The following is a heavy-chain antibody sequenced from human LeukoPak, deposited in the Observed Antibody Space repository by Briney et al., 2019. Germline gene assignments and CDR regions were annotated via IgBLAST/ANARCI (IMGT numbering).Heavy chain of an antibody. Sequence: PGGSLRLSCAASGFTFSSSAMSWVRQVPGKGLEWVSGISASGGSTYYADSVRGRFTISRDNSKNMLYLQMNSLRAEDTAVYYCAREGAERLFVSNWFDPWGQGTLVTVSS. V-gene: IGHV3-23*01. D-gene: IGHD3-3*01. CDR3: AREGAERLFVSNWFDP. CDR2: ISASGGST. J-gene: IGHJ5*02. CDR1: GFTFSSSA.